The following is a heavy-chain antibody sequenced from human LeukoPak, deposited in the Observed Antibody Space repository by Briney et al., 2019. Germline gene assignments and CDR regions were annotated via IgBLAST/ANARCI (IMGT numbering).Heavy chain of an antibody. CDR2: IKHDGSEK. CDR3: ARLAPVIKAFDI. V-gene: IGHV3-7*05. CDR1: GFTFSSYW. D-gene: IGHD2-21*01. J-gene: IGHJ3*02. Sequence: GGSLRLSCAVSGFTFSSYWMSWVRQAPGKGLEWVGNIKHDGSEKNYVDSVKGRFTMSRDNAKNSLYLQMNSLRAEETAVYYCARLAPVIKAFDIWGQGTMVTVSS.